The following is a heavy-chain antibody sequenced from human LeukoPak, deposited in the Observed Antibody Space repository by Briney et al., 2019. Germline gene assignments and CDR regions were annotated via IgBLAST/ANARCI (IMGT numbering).Heavy chain of an antibody. CDR2: IYTSGST. Sequence: SETLSLTCTVSGGSISSGSYYWSWIRQPAGKGLEWIGRIYTSGSTNYNPSLKSRVTISVDTSKNQFPLKLSSVTAADTAVYYCARVGRAPNYDFWSGSMYHFDYWGQGTLVTVSS. D-gene: IGHD3-3*01. V-gene: IGHV4-61*02. J-gene: IGHJ4*02. CDR3: ARVGRAPNYDFWSGSMYHFDY. CDR1: GGSISSGSYY.